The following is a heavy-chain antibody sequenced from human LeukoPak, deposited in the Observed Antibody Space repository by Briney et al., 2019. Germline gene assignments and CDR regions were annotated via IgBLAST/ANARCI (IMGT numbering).Heavy chain of an antibody. CDR2: IEPDGSEK. V-gene: IGHV3-7*01. Sequence: GGSLRLSCTASGLTFSNYWMNWVRQAPGKGLEWVANIEPDGSEKYYVDSVKGRFTISRDNARNSLYLQMNSLRAEDTAVYYCARDPDGGNSGAHYYYGMDVWGQGTTVTVSS. J-gene: IGHJ6*02. CDR1: GLTFSNYW. D-gene: IGHD4-23*01. CDR3: ARDPDGGNSGAHYYYGMDV.